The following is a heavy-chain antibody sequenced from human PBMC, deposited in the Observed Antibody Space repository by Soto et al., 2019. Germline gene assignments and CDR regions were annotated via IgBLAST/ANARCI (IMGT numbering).Heavy chain of an antibody. CDR1: GYTFTSYG. V-gene: IGHV1-18*01. CDR2: ISAYNGNT. Sequence: QVQLVQSGAEVKKPGASVKVSCKASGYTFTSYGISWVRQAPGQGLEWMGWISAYNGNTKYAQKLQGXVTMTXDTSTSTAYXELRXXXSDDXAXXXXXXXXXXXXIDYWGQGTLVTVSS. J-gene: IGHJ4*02. CDR3: XXXXXXXXIDY.